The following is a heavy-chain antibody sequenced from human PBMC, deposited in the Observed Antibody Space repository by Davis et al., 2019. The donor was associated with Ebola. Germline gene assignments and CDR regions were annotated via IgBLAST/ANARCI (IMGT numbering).Heavy chain of an antibody. Sequence: GGSLRLSCITSGFNFKDYAMSWVRQAPGKGLDWVSGIRADSASSYYADSVKGRFTISRDNSKNTLYLQMNNLRAEDTAVYYCATRGYSDGWPDYWGQGALVTVSS. CDR3: ATRGYSDGWPDY. CDR2: IRADSASS. J-gene: IGHJ4*02. CDR1: GFNFKDYA. D-gene: IGHD5-12*01. V-gene: IGHV3-23*01.